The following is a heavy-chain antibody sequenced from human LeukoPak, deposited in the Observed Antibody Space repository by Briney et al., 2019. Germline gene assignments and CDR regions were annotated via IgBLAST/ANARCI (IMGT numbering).Heavy chain of an antibody. J-gene: IGHJ4*02. CDR3: ARDLDDFWSGPLDY. CDR1: GYTFTSYG. D-gene: IGHD3-3*01. V-gene: IGHV1-69*04. Sequence: SVKVSCKASGYTFTSYGISWVRQAPGQGLEWMGRIIPILGIANYAQKFQGRVTITADKSTSTAYMELSSLRSEDTAVYYCARDLDDFWSGPLDYWGQGTLVTVSS. CDR2: IIPILGIA.